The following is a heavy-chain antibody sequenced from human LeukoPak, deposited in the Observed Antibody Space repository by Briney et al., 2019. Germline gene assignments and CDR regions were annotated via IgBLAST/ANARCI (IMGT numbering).Heavy chain of an antibody. V-gene: IGHV3-11*01. CDR3: ARVSYTYVSRLHVDP. J-gene: IGHJ5*02. CDR2: INNSGRRT. CDR1: GFTFSDSY. D-gene: IGHD5-18*01. Sequence: GGSLRLSCAASGFTFSDSYMSWIRQAPGKGLEWVSYINNSGRRTYYADSVKGRFTISRDNAKNSLYLQMSSPRAEDTAVSYCARVSYTYVSRLHVDPWGQGTLVTVSS.